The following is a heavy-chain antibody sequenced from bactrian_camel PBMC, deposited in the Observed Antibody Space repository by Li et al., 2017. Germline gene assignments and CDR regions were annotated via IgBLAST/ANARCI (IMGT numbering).Heavy chain of an antibody. J-gene: IGHJ4*01. CDR2: IDSDTSST. CDR1: GFTFATYD. V-gene: IGHV3S40*01. CDR3: VRESHDGGSWSAQHLNSDY. Sequence: VQLVESGGGLVQPGGSLRLSCAASGFTFATYDMSWVRQAPGKGLEWVSAIDSDTSSTYYADSMKGRFTISRDNAKNTLYLQMNSLQVEDTAVYYCVRESHDGGSWSAQHLNSDYWGQGTQVTVS. D-gene: IGHD6*01.